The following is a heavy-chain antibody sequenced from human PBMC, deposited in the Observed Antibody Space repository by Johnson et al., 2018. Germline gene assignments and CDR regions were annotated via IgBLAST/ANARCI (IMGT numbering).Heavy chain of an antibody. CDR2: IKSKTDGGTT. CDR3: ARDAPLAAFDI. D-gene: IGHD3-3*02. V-gene: IGHV3-15*07. J-gene: IGHJ3*02. Sequence: VQLVESGGGLVQPGGSLRLSCAASGFTFSNAWMNWVRQAPGKGLEWVGRIKSKTDGGTTDYAAPVKGRFTISRDDSKNTLYLQMNSLRAEDTAVYYCARDAPLAAFDIWGQGTTVTVSS. CDR1: GFTFSNAW.